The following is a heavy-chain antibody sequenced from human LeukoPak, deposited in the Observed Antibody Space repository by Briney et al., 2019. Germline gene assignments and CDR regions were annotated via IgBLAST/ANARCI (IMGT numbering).Heavy chain of an antibody. CDR3: AKHRSGIAASGSNY. D-gene: IGHD6-13*01. V-gene: IGHV3-23*01. J-gene: IGHJ4*02. CDR1: GFTFSSYA. CDR2: ISGSGGGSGGST. Sequence: GGSLRLSCAASGFTFSSYAMSWVRQAPGKGLEWVSVSVISGSGGGSGGSTYYADSVKGRFTISRDDSKNTLYLQMNNLRVEDTAVYYRAKHRSGIAASGSNYWGQGTLVSVSS.